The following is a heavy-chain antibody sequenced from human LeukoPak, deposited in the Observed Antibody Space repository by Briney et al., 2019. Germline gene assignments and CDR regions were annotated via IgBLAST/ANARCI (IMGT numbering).Heavy chain of an antibody. D-gene: IGHD2-15*01. CDR2: ISSSSSTT. J-gene: IGHJ4*02. CDR1: GFTFSSYT. CDR3: GRGRGGSCSDFDY. V-gene: IGHV3-48*01. Sequence: PGGSLRLSCAASGFTFSSYTMNWVRQAPGKGLEWVSYISSSSSTTYCADSVKGRFTISRDNARNSLYLQMNSLRAEDTAVYYCGRGRGGSCSDFDYWGQGTLVTVSS.